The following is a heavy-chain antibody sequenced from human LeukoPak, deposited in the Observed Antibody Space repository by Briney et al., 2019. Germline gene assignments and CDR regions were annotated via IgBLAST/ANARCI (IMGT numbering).Heavy chain of an antibody. J-gene: IGHJ3*02. CDR3: AKGPTSITMIVVVITPGGAFDI. D-gene: IGHD3-22*01. CDR2: ISGSGGST. CDR1: GFTFSSYA. Sequence: GGSLRLSCAASGFTFSSYAMSWVRQAPGKGLEWVSAISGSGGSTYYADSVKGRFTISRDNSKNTLYLQMNSLRAEDTAVYYCAKGPTSITMIVVVITPGGAFDIWGQGTMVTVSS. V-gene: IGHV3-23*01.